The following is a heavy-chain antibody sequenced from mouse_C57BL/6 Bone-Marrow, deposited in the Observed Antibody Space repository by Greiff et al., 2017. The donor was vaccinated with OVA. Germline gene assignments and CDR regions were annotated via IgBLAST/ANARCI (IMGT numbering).Heavy chain of an antibody. CDR3: ARGGFYGNYFDY. CDR2: IHPNSGST. D-gene: IGHD2-1*01. CDR1: GYTFTSYW. V-gene: IGHV1-64*01. J-gene: IGHJ2*01. Sequence: VQLQQPGAELVKPGASVKLSCKASGYTFTSYWMHWVKQRPGQGLEWIGMIHPNSGSTYYNEKFKSKATLTVDKSSSTAYMQLSSLTSEDSAVYYCARGGFYGNYFDYWGKGTTLTVSS.